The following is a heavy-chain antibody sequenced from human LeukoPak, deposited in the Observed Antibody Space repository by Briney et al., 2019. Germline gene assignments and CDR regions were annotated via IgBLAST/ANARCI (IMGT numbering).Heavy chain of an antibody. J-gene: IGHJ4*02. V-gene: IGHV1-2*02. D-gene: IGHD2-2*01. CDR2: INPNSGGT. Sequence: GASVKVSCKASGYTFTGYYMHWVRQAPGQGLEWMGWINPNSGGTNYAQKFQGRVTMTRDTSISTAYMELSRLRSDDTAVYYCARDDPGGDIVVVPAAPDYWGQGTLVTVSS. CDR3: ARDDPGGDIVVVPAAPDY. CDR1: GYTFTGYY.